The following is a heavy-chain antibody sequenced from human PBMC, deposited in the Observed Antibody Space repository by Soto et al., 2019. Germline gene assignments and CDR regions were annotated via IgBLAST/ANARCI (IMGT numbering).Heavy chain of an antibody. CDR1: GFTFSSYS. V-gene: IGHV3-74*01. CDR2: INSDGSST. Sequence: GGSLRLSCAASGFTFSSYSMNWVRQAPGKGLVWVSHINSDGSSTNYADFVKGRFTIARDNAKNTVYLQMNSLRAEDTAVYYCARDRSYSLDVWGQGTSVTVSS. CDR3: ARDRSYSLDV. J-gene: IGHJ6*02.